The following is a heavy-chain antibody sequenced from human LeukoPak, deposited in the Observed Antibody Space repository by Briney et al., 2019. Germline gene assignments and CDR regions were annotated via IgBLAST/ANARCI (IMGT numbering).Heavy chain of an antibody. J-gene: IGHJ6*02. D-gene: IGHD6-13*01. V-gene: IGHV1-3*01. Sequence: GASVKVSCKASGYTFTGYYMHWVRQAPGQGLEWMGWINAGNGNTKYSQKFQGRVTITRDTSAGTAYMELSSLRSEDTAVYYCAGEYSSSWYSYYYGMDVWGQGTTVTVSS. CDR1: GYTFTGYY. CDR2: INAGNGNT. CDR3: AGEYSSSWYSYYYGMDV.